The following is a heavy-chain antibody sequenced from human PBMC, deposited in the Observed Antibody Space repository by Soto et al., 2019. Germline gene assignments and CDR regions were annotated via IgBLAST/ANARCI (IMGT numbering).Heavy chain of an antibody. V-gene: IGHV4-59*08. D-gene: IGHD3-9*01. CDR1: GGSISNYY. J-gene: IGHJ4*02. Sequence: SETLSLTCTVSGGSISNYYWSWIRQPPGKGLEWIGYIYYTGSTNYNPSLKSRVTISVDTSKNQFSLRLTSVTAADTAVYYCARHAQGPYYEILTGYSRFDYWGQGTLVTVS. CDR2: IYYTGST. CDR3: ARHAQGPYYEILTGYSRFDY.